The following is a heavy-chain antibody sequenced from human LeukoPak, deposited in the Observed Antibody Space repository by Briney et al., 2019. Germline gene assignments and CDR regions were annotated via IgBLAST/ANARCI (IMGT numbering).Heavy chain of an antibody. CDR2: INWNGGST. V-gene: IGHV3-20*04. Sequence: GGSLRLSCAASGFTFNTYGMSWVRQAPGKGLEWVSGINWNGGSTGYADSVKGRFTISRDNAKNSLCLQMNSLRAEDTALYYCARRGGSWNFDYWGQGTLVTVSS. D-gene: IGHD2-15*01. J-gene: IGHJ4*02. CDR1: GFTFNTYG. CDR3: ARRGGSWNFDY.